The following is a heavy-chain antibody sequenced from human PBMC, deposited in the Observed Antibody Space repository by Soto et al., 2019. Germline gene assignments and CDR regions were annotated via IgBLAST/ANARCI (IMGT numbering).Heavy chain of an antibody. CDR1: GYTFTGYY. CDR3: ARDIAYCGGDCYGHDYYGMDV. V-gene: IGHV1-2*04. CDR2: INPNSGGT. J-gene: IGHJ6*02. Sequence: GASVKVSCKASGYTFTGYYMHWVRQAPGQGLEWMGWINPNSGGTNYAQKFQGWVTMTRDTSISTAYMELSRLRSDDTAVYYCARDIAYCGGDCYGHDYYGMDVWGQGTTVTVSS. D-gene: IGHD2-21*02.